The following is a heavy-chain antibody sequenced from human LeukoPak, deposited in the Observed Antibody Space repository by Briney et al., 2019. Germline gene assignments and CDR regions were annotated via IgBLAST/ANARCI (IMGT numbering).Heavy chain of an antibody. CDR2: IIGSGGST. CDR3: AKGAAERVVVTAIDYFDY. CDR1: GFTFSSYA. V-gene: IGHV3-23*01. D-gene: IGHD2-21*02. J-gene: IGHJ4*02. Sequence: GGSLRLSCAASGFTFSSYAMSWVRQAPGKGLEWVSAIIGSGGSTYYADSVKGRFTISRDNSKNTLYLQMNSLRAEDTAVYYCAKGAAERVVVTAIDYFDYWGQGTLVTVSS.